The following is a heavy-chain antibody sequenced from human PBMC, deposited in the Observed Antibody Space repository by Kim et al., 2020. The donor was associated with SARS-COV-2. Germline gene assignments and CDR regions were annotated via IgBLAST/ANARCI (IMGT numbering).Heavy chain of an antibody. Sequence: YSPSFQGHVTISADKSISTAYLQWSSLKASDTAMYYCARLGGWFGELRAWGQGTLVTVSS. CDR3: ARLGGWFGELRA. D-gene: IGHD3-10*01. V-gene: IGHV5-10-1*01. J-gene: IGHJ5*02.